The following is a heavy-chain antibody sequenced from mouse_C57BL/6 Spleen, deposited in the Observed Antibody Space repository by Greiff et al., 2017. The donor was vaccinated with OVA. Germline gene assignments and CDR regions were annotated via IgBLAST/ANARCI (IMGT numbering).Heavy chain of an antibody. J-gene: IGHJ4*01. CDR2: IYPGNSDT. D-gene: IGHD2-12*01. CDR1: GYTFTSYW. V-gene: IGHV1-5*01. CDR3: TRRNPYDGESYYAMDY. Sequence: EVQLQESGTVLARPGASVKMSCKTSGYTFTSYWMHWVKQRPGQGLEWIGAIYPGNSDTSYNQKFKGKAKLTAVTSASTAYMELSSLTNEDSAVYYCTRRNPYDGESYYAMDYWGQGTSVTVSS.